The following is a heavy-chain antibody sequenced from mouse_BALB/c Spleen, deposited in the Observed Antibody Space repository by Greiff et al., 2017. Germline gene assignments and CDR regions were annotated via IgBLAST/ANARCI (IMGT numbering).Heavy chain of an antibody. CDR1: GFNIKDTY. V-gene: IGHV14-3*02. J-gene: IGHJ2*01. D-gene: IGHD1-1*01. CDR2: IDPANGNT. CDR3: ARRLTVPFDY. Sequence: VQLQQSGAELVKPGASVKLSCTASGFNIKDTYMHWVKQRPEQGLEWIGRIDPANGNTKYDPKFQGKATITADTSSNTAHLQLSSLTSEDTAVYYCARRLTVPFDYWGQGTTLTVSS.